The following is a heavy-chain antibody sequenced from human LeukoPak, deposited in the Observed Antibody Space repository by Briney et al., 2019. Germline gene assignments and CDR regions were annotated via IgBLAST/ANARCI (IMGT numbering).Heavy chain of an antibody. J-gene: IGHJ3*02. CDR1: GYTFTGYY. CDR2: INPNSGGT. CDR3: AREALGYCSGGSCDSGALDI. V-gene: IGHV1-2*02. D-gene: IGHD2-15*01. Sequence: GASVKVSCKASGYTFTGYYMHWVRQAPGQGLEWMGWINPNSGGTNYAQKFQGRVTMTRDTSIRTAYVELSRLRSDDTAVYYCAREALGYCSGGSCDSGALDIWGQGTMVIVSS.